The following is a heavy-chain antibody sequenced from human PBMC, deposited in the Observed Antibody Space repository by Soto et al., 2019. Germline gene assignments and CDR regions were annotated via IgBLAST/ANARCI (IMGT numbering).Heavy chain of an antibody. CDR3: ARDDYGGPGGY. J-gene: IGHJ4*02. D-gene: IGHD4-17*01. CDR2: IWYDGSNK. CDR1: GFTFSSYG. Sequence: QVQLVESGGGVVQPGRSLRLSCAAPGFTFSSYGMHWVRQAPGKGLEWVAVIWYDGSNKYYADSVKGRFTISRDNSKNTLYLQMNSLRAEDTAVYYCARDDYGGPGGYWGQGTLVTVSS. V-gene: IGHV3-33*01.